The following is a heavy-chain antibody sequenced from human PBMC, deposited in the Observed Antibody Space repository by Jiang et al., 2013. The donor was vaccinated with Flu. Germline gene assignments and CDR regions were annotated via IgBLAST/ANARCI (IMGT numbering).Heavy chain of an antibody. CDR2: IFHTGST. D-gene: IGHD6-13*01. Sequence: LTCAVSGGSITSGDYSWSWIRQPPGKGLEWIGYIFHTGSTYYNPSLKSRVTISVDRSKNQFSLKLSSVTAADTAVYYCARLPSWGGAAAGTGFDYWGQGTLVTVSS. V-gene: IGHV4-30-2*01. CDR1: GGSITSGDYS. J-gene: IGHJ4*02. CDR3: ARLPSWGGAAAGTGFDY.